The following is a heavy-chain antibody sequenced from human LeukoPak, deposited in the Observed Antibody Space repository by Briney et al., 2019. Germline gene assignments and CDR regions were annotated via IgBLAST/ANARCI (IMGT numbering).Heavy chain of an antibody. CDR1: GYTFTSYY. J-gene: IGHJ4*02. CDR3: ASLAPPSGYSYGNRPFDY. Sequence: GASVKVSCKASGYTFTSYYMHWVRQAPGQGLEWMGIINPSGGSTSYAQKFQGRVTMTRDTSTSTVYMELSSLRSEDTAVYYCASLAPPSGYSYGNRPFDYWGQGTLVTVSS. D-gene: IGHD5-18*01. V-gene: IGHV1-46*01. CDR2: INPSGGST.